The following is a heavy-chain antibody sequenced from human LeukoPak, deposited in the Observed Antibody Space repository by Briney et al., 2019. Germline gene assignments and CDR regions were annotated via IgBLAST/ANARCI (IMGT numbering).Heavy chain of an antibody. J-gene: IGHJ3*02. D-gene: IGHD1-26*01. CDR2: IYPGDSDT. Sequence: RAGESLQISCKGSGYSFTSYWIAWVRQLPGKGLEWMGIIYPGDSDTRYSPSFQGQVTISADKSISTAYLQWSSLKASDTAMYYCARRIVAQGNAFDIWGQGTMVTVSS. CDR3: ARRIVAQGNAFDI. CDR1: GYSFTSYW. V-gene: IGHV5-51*01.